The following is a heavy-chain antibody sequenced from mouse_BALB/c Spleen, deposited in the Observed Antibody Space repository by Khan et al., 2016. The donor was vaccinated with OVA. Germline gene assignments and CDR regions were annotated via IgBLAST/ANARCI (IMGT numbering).Heavy chain of an antibody. J-gene: IGHJ4*01. Sequence: QIQLVQSGPDLKKPGETVKISCTASGYTFTNYGINWVKQAPGKGLKWMGWIYTYTGEPTYADDFKGRFAFSLETSASTAYLQINNLKTEYTATYVCASGGRSAMDYWGQGASVTVSS. V-gene: IGHV9-3-1*01. CDR3: ASGGRSAMDY. CDR1: GYTFTNYG. CDR2: IYTYTGEP.